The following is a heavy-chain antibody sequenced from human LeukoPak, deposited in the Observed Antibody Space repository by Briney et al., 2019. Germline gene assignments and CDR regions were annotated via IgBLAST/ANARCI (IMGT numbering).Heavy chain of an antibody. CDR2: MYYTGST. Sequence: SETLCLTCTLSGGSITNYWSWIRQPPGKGLEWIGYMYYTGSTNYNPSLKSRVTISVDTSKNQFSLKVSSVTAADTAVYYCARTSLVYNWFDPWGQGTLVTVSS. V-gene: IGHV4-59*08. J-gene: IGHJ5*02. D-gene: IGHD2-8*01. CDR1: GGSITNY. CDR3: ARTSLVYNWFDP.